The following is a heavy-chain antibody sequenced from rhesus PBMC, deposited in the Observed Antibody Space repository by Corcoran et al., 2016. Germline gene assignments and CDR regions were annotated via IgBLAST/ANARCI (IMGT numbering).Heavy chain of an antibody. D-gene: IGHD5-24*01. J-gene: IGHJ4*01. CDR3: ARGGVQLADY. V-gene: IGHV4-73*01. CDR2: IYGNSAST. Sequence: QVKLQQWGEGLVKPSETLSLTCAVYGGPISGYYSWSWISQPPGKGLEWIGYIYGNSASTNYNPSLKNRVTISKDTSKNQFSLKLSSVTAADTAVYYCARGGVQLADYWGQGVLVTVSS. CDR1: GGPISGYYS.